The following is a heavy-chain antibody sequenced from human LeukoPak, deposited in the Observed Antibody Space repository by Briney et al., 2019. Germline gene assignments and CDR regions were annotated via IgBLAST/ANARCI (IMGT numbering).Heavy chain of an antibody. CDR3: AREFLESSGWFY. J-gene: IGHJ4*02. V-gene: IGHV3-23*01. Sequence: GGSLRLSCAASGFTFSSYAMSWVRQAPGKGLEWVSAISGSGGSTYYADSVKGRFTNSRDNAKNSLYLQMNSLRAEDTAMYYCAREFLESSGWFYWGQGTLVTVSS. D-gene: IGHD6-19*01. CDR1: GFTFSSYA. CDR2: ISGSGGST.